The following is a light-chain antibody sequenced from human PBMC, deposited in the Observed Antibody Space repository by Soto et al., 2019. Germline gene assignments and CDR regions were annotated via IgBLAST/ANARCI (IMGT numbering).Light chain of an antibody. Sequence: QSALTQPASVSASRGQSITISCTGTSSDVPGSNSVSWYQQHPGKAPILIIFDVFKRPSGVSDRFSASKSGNTASLTISGLQAEDEADYYCSSYITSAIVVFGGGTKLTVL. CDR2: DVF. J-gene: IGLJ2*01. CDR1: SSDVPGSNS. CDR3: SSYITSAIVV. V-gene: IGLV2-14*01.